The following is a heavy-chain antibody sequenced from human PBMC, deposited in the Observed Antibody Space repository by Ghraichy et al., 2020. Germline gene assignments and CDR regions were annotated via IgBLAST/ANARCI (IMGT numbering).Heavy chain of an antibody. J-gene: IGHJ5*02. CDR2: MNPNSGNT. CDR1: GYTFTSYD. D-gene: IGHD3-16*01. Sequence: ASVKVSCKASGYTFTSYDINWVRQATGQGLEWMGWMNPNSGNTGYAQKFQGRVTMTRNTSISTAYMELSSLRSEDTAVYYCARPYDPHFPDWFDPWGQGTLVTVSS. CDR3: ARPYDPHFPDWFDP. V-gene: IGHV1-8*01.